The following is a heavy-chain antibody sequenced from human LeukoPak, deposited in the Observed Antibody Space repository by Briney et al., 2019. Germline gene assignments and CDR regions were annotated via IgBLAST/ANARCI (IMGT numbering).Heavy chain of an antibody. V-gene: IGHV4-34*01. CDR2: INHSGST. Sequence: SETLSLTCAVYGGSFSGYYWSWIRQPPGKGLEWIGEINHSGSTNYNPSLKSRVTISVDTSKNQFSLKLSSVTAADTAVYYCARHLGQHWGQGTLVTVSS. J-gene: IGHJ1*01. CDR1: GGSFSGYY. CDR3: ARHLGQH.